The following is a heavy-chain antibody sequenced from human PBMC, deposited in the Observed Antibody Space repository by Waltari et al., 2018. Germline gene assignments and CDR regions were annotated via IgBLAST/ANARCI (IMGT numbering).Heavy chain of an antibody. J-gene: IGHJ3*02. CDR2: MNPNSGNT. CDR3: ARVSVVTRAFDI. V-gene: IGHV1-8*01. D-gene: IGHD2-15*01. CDR1: GYTFTSYD. Sequence: QVQLVQSGAEVKKPGASVKVSCQASGYTFTSYDINWVRQATGQGLEWMGWMNPNSGNTGYAQKLQGRVTMTRNTSISTAYMELSSLRSEDTAVYYCARVSVVTRAFDIWGQGTMVTVSS.